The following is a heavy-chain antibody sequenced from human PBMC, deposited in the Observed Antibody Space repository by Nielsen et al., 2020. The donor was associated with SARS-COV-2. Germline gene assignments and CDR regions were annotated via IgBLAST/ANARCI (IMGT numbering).Heavy chain of an antibody. CDR3: ARGGLMVRGADGMDV. Sequence: GESLKISCAASGFSFSTYGMGWVRQSPGTGLQLISYISSSGSTIYYADSVKGRFTMSRDNAKKSLFLQMNSLRAEDTAVYYCARGGLMVRGADGMDVWGQGTTVTVSS. V-gene: IGHV3-48*04. J-gene: IGHJ6*02. CDR2: ISSSGSTI. D-gene: IGHD3-10*01. CDR1: GFSFSTYG.